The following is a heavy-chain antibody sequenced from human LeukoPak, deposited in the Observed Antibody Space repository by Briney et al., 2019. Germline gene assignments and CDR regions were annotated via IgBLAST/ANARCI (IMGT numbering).Heavy chain of an antibody. D-gene: IGHD1-7*01. CDR3: ARETRDSNWNSVAYLDH. J-gene: IGHJ4*02. CDR1: GGTFSGNS. CDR2: FMPILNTT. Sequence: ASVKVSCKASGGTFSGNSITWVRQAPGQGLEWMGGFMPILNTTNYAQDFQGRVTLTADKSTSTAYMELMSLGSEDTAVYYCARETRDSNWNSVAYLDHWGQGTLVTVSS. V-gene: IGHV1-69*06.